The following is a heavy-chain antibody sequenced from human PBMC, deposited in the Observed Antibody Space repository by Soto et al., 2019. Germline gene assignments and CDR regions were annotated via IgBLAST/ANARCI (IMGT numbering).Heavy chain of an antibody. Sequence: QVQLQESGPGLVKPSQTLSLTCTVSGCSISSGGYYWSWIRQHPGKGLEWIGYTYYSGSTYYNPSLKSRVTITVDTSKTQCSLKLSSVTAADTAVYYCARVCGGDCHYGMDVWGQGTTVTVSS. D-gene: IGHD2-21*02. V-gene: IGHV4-31*03. CDR2: TYYSGST. CDR1: GCSISSGGYY. J-gene: IGHJ6*02. CDR3: ARVCGGDCHYGMDV.